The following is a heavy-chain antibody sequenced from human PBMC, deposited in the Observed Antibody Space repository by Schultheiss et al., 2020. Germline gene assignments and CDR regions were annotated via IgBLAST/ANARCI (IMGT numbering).Heavy chain of an antibody. CDR1: GGSFSGYY. J-gene: IGHJ6*02. CDR3: AGLAAAGPFYYYYGMDV. D-gene: IGHD6-13*01. CDR2: IYYSGST. Sequence: SETLSLTCAVYGGSFSGYYWSWIRQPPGKGLEWIGSIYYSGSTYYNPSLKSRVTISVDTSKNQFSLKLSSVTAADTAVYYCAGLAAAGPFYYYYGMDVWGQGTTVTVSS. V-gene: IGHV4-34*01.